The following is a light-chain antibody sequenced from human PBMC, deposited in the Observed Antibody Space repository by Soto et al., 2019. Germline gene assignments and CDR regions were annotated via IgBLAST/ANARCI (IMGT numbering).Light chain of an antibody. Sequence: EIVLTQSPGTLSLSPGERATLSCRASQSVSSSYLAWYQQKPGQAPRLLIYGASSRATGIPDRFSGSGSGRYFTLTISRLEPEHFAVYYCQQYRSSPPWSTFGQGTKVEIK. CDR2: GAS. CDR3: QQYRSSPPWST. CDR1: QSVSSSY. J-gene: IGKJ1*01. V-gene: IGKV3-20*01.